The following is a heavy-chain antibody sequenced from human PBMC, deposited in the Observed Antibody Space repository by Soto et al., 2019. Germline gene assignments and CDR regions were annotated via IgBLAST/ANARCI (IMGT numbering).Heavy chain of an antibody. CDR3: ARGAGGGPLHFDY. D-gene: IGHD2-8*02. CDR2: IKSDGRST. CDR1: GFTFSSYW. Sequence: EVQLVESGGGLVQPGGSLRLSCAASGFTFSSYWMHWVRQAPGKGLVWVSRIKSDGRSTSYADSVKGRFTISRDNAKNTLYLQRNSLRVEDTAVYYCARGAGGGPLHFDYWGQGTLVTVSS. J-gene: IGHJ4*02. V-gene: IGHV3-74*01.